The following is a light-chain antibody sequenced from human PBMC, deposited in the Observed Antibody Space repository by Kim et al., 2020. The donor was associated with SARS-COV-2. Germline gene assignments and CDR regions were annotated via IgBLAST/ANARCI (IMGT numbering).Light chain of an antibody. CDR3: QAWDSSTVV. Sequence: SVAPGQKASITCSGERLGDKYACWYQRKPGQSPVLVIYQDSKRPSGIPERFSGSNSGNTATLTISGTQAMDEADYYCQAWDSSTVVFGGGTQLTVL. CDR2: QDS. J-gene: IGLJ2*01. V-gene: IGLV3-1*01. CDR1: RLGDKY.